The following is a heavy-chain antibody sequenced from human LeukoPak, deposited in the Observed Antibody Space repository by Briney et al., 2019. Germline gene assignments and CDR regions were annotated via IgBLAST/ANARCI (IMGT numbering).Heavy chain of an antibody. Sequence: PSETLSLTCAVSGGSISSGGYSWSWIRQPPGKGLEWIGYIYHSGSTYYNPSLKSRVTISVDRSKNQFSLKLSSVTAADTAVYYCARTGIAAPPGVIDYWGQGTLVTVSS. CDR3: ARTGIAAPPGVIDY. CDR1: GGSISSGGYS. CDR2: IYHSGST. V-gene: IGHV4-30-2*01. D-gene: IGHD6-13*01. J-gene: IGHJ4*02.